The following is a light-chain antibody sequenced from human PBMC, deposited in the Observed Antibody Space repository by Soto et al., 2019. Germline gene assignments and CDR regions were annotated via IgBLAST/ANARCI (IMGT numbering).Light chain of an antibody. V-gene: IGKV3-11*01. Sequence: SECRVSQATLSLSRGEGDSVSRRASQSFSSQLAWYQQKPGQAPRLLIYDASNRATGIPPRFSGSGSGTDFTLTISSLEPEDSAVYYCQQRSNWSWTFGQGTRLEIK. CDR1: QSFSSQ. CDR2: DAS. CDR3: QQRSNWSWT. J-gene: IGKJ5*01.